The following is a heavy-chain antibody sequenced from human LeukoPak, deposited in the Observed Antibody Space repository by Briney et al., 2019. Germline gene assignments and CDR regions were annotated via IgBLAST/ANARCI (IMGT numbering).Heavy chain of an antibody. CDR1: GFTFSDYY. CDR3: ARGPYYSDSSGITLAFDY. V-gene: IGHV3-11*01. D-gene: IGHD3-22*01. CDR2: ISSSGSTI. Sequence: GGSLRLSCAASGFTFSDYYMSWIRQAPGKGLEWVSYISSSGSTIYYADSVKGRFTISRDNAKNSLYLQMNSLRAEDTAVYYCARGPYYSDSSGITLAFDYWGQGTLVTVSS. J-gene: IGHJ4*02.